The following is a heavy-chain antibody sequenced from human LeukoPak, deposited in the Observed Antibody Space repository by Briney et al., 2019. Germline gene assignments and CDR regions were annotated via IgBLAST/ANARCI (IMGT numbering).Heavy chain of an antibody. Sequence: PSETLSLTCTVSGGSISSGSYYWSWIRQPAGKGLEWIGRIYTSGSTNYNPSLKSRVTISVDTSKNQFSLKLSSVTAADTAVYYCARLPPHYMDYVWGSYRWTFDYWGQGTLVTVSS. J-gene: IGHJ4*02. CDR3: ARLPPHYMDYVWGSYRWTFDY. V-gene: IGHV4-61*02. D-gene: IGHD3-16*02. CDR1: GGSISSGSYY. CDR2: IYTSGST.